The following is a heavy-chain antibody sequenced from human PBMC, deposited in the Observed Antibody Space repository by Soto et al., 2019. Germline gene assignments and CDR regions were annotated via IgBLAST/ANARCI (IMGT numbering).Heavy chain of an antibody. J-gene: IGHJ4*02. CDR1: GFTFDNYA. CDR2: ISWNSGNI. V-gene: IGHV3-9*01. CDR3: FDY. Sequence: GGSLRLSCAASGFTFDNYAMHWVRQVPGKGLEWVSGISWNSGNIGYADSVKGRFTISRDNAQNSLYLQMNSLRSEDTAFYYSFDYWGQGALVTVSS.